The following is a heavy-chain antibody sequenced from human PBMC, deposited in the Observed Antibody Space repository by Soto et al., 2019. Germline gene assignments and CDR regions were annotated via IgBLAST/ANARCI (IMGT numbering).Heavy chain of an antibody. J-gene: IGHJ6*02. V-gene: IGHV3-30*18. CDR3: AKDRDMITFGGVIVTGAYYYYGMDV. D-gene: IGHD3-16*02. CDR1: GFTFSSYG. CDR2: ISYDGSNK. Sequence: QVQLVESGGGVVQPGRSLRLSCAASGFTFSSYGMHWVRQAPGKGLEWVAVISYDGSNKYYADSVKGRFTISRDNSKNTLYLQMNSLRAEDTAVYYCAKDRDMITFGGVIVTGAYYYYGMDVWGQGTTVTVSS.